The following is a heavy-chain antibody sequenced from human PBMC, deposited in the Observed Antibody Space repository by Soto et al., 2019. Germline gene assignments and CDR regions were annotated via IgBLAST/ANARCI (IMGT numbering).Heavy chain of an antibody. CDR1: GGSISSGDYY. D-gene: IGHD3-10*01. Sequence: QVQLQESGPGLVKPSQTLSLTCTVSGGSISSGDYYWSWIRQPPGKGLEWIGYIYYSGSTYYNPSLKSRVTISVDTSKNQFSLKLSSVTAADTAVYYCARAKPEYYYGSGKPYYFDYWGQGTLVTVSS. CDR3: ARAKPEYYYGSGKPYYFDY. CDR2: IYYSGST. V-gene: IGHV4-30-4*01. J-gene: IGHJ4*02.